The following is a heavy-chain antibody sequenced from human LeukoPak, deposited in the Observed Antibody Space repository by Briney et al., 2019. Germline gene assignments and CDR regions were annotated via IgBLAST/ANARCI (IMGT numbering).Heavy chain of an antibody. V-gene: IGHV3-11*04. CDR1: GFTFSDYY. CDR3: ARDLGDFWSAYHDSFDI. Sequence: PGGSLRLSCAASGFTFSDYYMSWIRQAPGKGLGWVSYISSRATTIYYANSLKGRFTISRDNAKNSLYLQMNSLRVEDTAVYYCARDLGDFWSAYHDSFDIWGRGTMVTVSS. J-gene: IGHJ3*02. D-gene: IGHD3-3*01. CDR2: ISSRATTI.